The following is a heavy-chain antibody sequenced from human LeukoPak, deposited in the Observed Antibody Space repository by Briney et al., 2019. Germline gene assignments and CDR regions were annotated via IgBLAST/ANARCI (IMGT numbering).Heavy chain of an antibody. CDR2: ISYDGGNE. CDR3: AREGSGYYHFDY. J-gene: IGHJ4*02. CDR1: GFTFSNYA. V-gene: IGHV3-30-3*01. D-gene: IGHD5-12*01. Sequence: GGSLRLSCAASGFTFSNYAMHWVRQAPGKGLEWVAVISYDGGNEYCADSVKGRFTFSRDNSKNTLYLQMNSLRAEDTAVYYCAREGSGYYHFDYWGQGTLVTVSS.